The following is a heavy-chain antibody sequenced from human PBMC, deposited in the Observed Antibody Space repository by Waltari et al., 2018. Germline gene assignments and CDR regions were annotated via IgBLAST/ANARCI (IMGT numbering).Heavy chain of an antibody. Sequence: EVQLVESGRGLVQPGGSLRLSCAASGLTFSSYWMSWVRQAPGKGLEWVANIKQDGSEKYYVDSVKGRFTISRDNAKNSLYLQMNSLRAEDTAVYYCATEPYSSSYYFDYWGQGTLVTVSS. CDR2: IKQDGSEK. J-gene: IGHJ4*02. CDR1: GLTFSSYW. D-gene: IGHD6-6*01. CDR3: ATEPYSSSYYFDY. V-gene: IGHV3-7*01.